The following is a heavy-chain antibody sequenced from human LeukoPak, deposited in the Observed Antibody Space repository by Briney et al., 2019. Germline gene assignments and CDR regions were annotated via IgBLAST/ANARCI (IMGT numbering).Heavy chain of an antibody. CDR3: ARTVGSGLYFDY. V-gene: IGHV4-31*03. J-gene: IGHJ4*02. D-gene: IGHD3-3*01. CDR1: GGSIKSDDYY. Sequence: SETLSLTCTVSGGSIKSDDYYWSWIRQHPGRDLEWIGYIFYSGITVDNPSLKSRLTISADTSKNQFSLKLSSVTAADTAVYFCARTVGSGLYFDYWGQGTLVTVSS. CDR2: IFYSGIT.